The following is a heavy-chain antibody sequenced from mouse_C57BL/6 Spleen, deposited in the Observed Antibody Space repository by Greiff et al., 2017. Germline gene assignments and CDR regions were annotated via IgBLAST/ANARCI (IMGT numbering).Heavy chain of an antibody. CDR3: ARNWVGAMDY. CDR1: GYTFTSYW. D-gene: IGHD4-1*01. Sequence: QVQLQQSGAELVKPGASVKMSCKASGYTFTSYWITWVKQRPGQGLEWIGDIYPGSGSTNYNEKFKCKATLTVDTSSSTAYIQLSSLTSEDSAVXYCARNWVGAMDYWGQGTSVTVSS. J-gene: IGHJ4*01. V-gene: IGHV1-55*01. CDR2: IYPGSGST.